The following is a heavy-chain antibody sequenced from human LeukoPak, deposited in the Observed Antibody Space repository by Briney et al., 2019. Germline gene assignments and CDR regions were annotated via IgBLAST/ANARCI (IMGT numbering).Heavy chain of an antibody. V-gene: IGHV3-30*18. D-gene: IGHD6-19*01. CDR2: ISYDGSNK. CDR3: AKDSRRWLVRNYFDY. J-gene: IGHJ4*02. Sequence: GGSLRLSCAASGFTFSSYGMHWVRQAPGKGLEWVAVISYDGSNKYYADSVKGRFTISRDNSKNTLYLQMNSLRAEDTAVYYCAKDSRRWLVRNYFDYWGQGTLVTVSS. CDR1: GFTFSSYG.